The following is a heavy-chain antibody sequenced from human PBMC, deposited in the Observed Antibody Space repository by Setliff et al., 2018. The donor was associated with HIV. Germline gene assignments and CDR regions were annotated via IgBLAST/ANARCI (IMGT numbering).Heavy chain of an antibody. J-gene: IGHJ4*02. Sequence: GGSLRLSCAASGFTFSDYSMHWVRQAPGKGLEYVSVISGDGGTTFYEDSVKGRCTISRDNSKNTLYLQMGSLRAEDMAVYYCARERGPAGQWLYDYWGQGTLVTVSS. CDR2: ISGDGGTT. D-gene: IGHD6-19*01. CDR3: ARERGPAGQWLYDY. V-gene: IGHV3-64*02. CDR1: GFTFSDYS.